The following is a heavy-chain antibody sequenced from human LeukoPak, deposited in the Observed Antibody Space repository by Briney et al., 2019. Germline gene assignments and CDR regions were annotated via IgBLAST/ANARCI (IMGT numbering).Heavy chain of an antibody. V-gene: IGHV3-30*02. J-gene: IGHJ3*02. Sequence: GGSLRLSCAASGFTFSSYGMHWVRQAPGKGLEWVAFIRYDGSNKYYADSVKGRFTISRDNSKNTLYLQMNSLRAEDTAVYYCAKDQYSSSWLTAFDIWGQGTMVTVSS. CDR3: AKDQYSSSWLTAFDI. CDR1: GFTFSSYG. D-gene: IGHD6-13*01. CDR2: IRYDGSNK.